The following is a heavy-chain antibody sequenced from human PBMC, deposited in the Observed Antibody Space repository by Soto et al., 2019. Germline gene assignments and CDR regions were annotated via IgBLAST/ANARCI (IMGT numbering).Heavy chain of an antibody. CDR1: GGAISGYY. CDR3: ARGKRFSESFDH. CDR2: IYSSGGT. V-gene: IGHV4-4*07. Sequence: SETLSLTCTGSGGAISGYYCTWIRHPAGKGLEWIGRIYSSGGTKYNPSLKSRVDMSLDMSKNQFSLRLNSVTAADTAVYYCARGKRFSESFDHWGQGNLVTFSS. J-gene: IGHJ5*02. D-gene: IGHD3-3*01.